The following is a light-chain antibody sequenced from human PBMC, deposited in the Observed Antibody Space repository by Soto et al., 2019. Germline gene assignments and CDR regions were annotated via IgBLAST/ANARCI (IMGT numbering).Light chain of an antibody. CDR1: QSVNRY. J-gene: IGKJ1*01. V-gene: IGKV3-11*01. CDR2: DAS. CDR3: QQRDIWPWT. Sequence: VMMQSRATLAASLGERATVSCWASQSVNRYLVWYQQQPGQAPRLLMYDASKRATGIPARFSGSGSGTDFTLTISSLEPEDFAVYYCQQRDIWPWTFGQGTKVDI.